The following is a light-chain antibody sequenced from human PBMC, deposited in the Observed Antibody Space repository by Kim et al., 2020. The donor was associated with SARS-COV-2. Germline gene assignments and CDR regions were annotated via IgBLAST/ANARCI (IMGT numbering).Light chain of an antibody. CDR1: QGISSY. V-gene: IGKV1-9*01. Sequence: DIQLTQSPSFLSASVGDRVNITCRASQGISSYLAWYQQKPGKAPKLLIYAASTLQSGVPSRFSGSGSGTEFTLTISSLQPEDFATYYCQQLNSYPRLTFGGGTKVDIK. J-gene: IGKJ4*01. CDR2: AAS. CDR3: QQLNSYPRLT.